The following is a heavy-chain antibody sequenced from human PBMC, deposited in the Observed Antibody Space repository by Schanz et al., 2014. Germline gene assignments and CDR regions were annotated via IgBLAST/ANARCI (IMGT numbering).Heavy chain of an antibody. CDR3: AKSDAFDI. V-gene: IGHV3-48*01. Sequence: DVHLLESGGGLVQPGGSLRLSCAASEFTFSTDAMSWVRQAPGKGLEWISYITYNGGTIYYADSVKGRFTISRDNAKNSLYLEMNSLRAEDTAVYYCAKSDAFDIWGQGTLVTVSS. CDR1: EFTFSTDA. J-gene: IGHJ3*02. CDR2: ITYNGGTI.